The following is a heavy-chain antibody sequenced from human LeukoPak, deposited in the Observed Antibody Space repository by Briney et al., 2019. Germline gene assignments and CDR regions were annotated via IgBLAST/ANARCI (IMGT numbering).Heavy chain of an antibody. J-gene: IGHJ4*02. CDR1: GGSISSGGYY. V-gene: IGHV4-31*03. Sequence: SQTLSLTCTVSGGSISSGGYYWSWIRQHPGKGLEWIGYIYYSGSTYYNPSHKSRVTISVDTSKNQFSLKLSSVTAADTAVYYCARGGSGYDVDYWGQGTLVTVSS. D-gene: IGHD5-12*01. CDR3: ARGGSGYDVDY. CDR2: IYYSGST.